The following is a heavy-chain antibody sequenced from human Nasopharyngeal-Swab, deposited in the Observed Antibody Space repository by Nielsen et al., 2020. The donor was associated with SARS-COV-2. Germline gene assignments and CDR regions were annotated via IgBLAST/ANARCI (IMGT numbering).Heavy chain of an antibody. Sequence: GESLKISCAASGFSFDNYWMSWVRQAPGKGLEWVANIKQDGSEKYYVDSVKGRFTISRDNAKNSLYLQMNSLRAEDTAVYYCARDLRETNYYYYYYGMDVWGQGTTVTVSS. J-gene: IGHJ6*02. D-gene: IGHD3-10*01. CDR3: ARDLRETNYYYYYYGMDV. CDR1: GFSFDNYW. CDR2: IKQDGSEK. V-gene: IGHV3-7*01.